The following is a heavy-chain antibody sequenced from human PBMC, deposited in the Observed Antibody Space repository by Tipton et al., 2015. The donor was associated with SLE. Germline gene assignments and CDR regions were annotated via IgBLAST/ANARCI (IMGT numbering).Heavy chain of an antibody. Sequence: QLVQSGPEVKKPGASVKVSCKTSGYTFTDYYIHWVRQAPGQGLEWMGWINPYIGVTSYAQKFQGRVTMTRDTSISTAYLELSSLTSDDTAVYYCARKQPPDYWGQGALVTVSS. V-gene: IGHV1-2*02. CDR3: ARKQPPDY. CDR2: INPYIGVT. J-gene: IGHJ4*02. D-gene: IGHD5-18*01. CDR1: GYTFTDYY.